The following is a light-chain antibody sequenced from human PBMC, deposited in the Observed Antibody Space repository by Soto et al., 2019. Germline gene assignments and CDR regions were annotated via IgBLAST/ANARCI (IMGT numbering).Light chain of an antibody. V-gene: IGLV2-14*01. CDR3: SSYTSSSIRVV. CDR2: EVS. CDR1: SSDVGGYNY. Sequence: QPVLTQPASVSGSPGQSITISCTGTSSDVGGYNYVSWYQQHPGKAPKLMIYEVSNRPSGVSNRFSGSKSGNTASLTISGLQAEDEADYYCSSYTSSSIRVVFGGGTKLTVL. J-gene: IGLJ2*01.